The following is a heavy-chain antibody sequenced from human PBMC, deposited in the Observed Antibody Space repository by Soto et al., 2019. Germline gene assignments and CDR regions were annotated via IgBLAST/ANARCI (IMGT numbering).Heavy chain of an antibody. D-gene: IGHD3-22*01. CDR3: ASTPYYSDSSGYYFGY. CDR1: GFTFSSYA. CDR2: ISGSGGST. J-gene: IGHJ4*02. Sequence: PGGSLRLSCAASGFTFSSYAMSWVRQAPGKGLEWVSAISGSGGSTYYADSVKGRFTISRDNSKNTLYLQMNSLRAQDTAVYYCASTPYYSDSSGYYFGYWGQGTLVTVS. V-gene: IGHV3-23*01.